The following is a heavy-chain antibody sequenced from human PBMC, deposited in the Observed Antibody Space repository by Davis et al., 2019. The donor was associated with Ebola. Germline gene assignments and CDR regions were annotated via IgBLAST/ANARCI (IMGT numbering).Heavy chain of an antibody. J-gene: IGHJ6*02. CDR3: AKDHSDFGDASGMRAPYGMDV. Sequence: GESLKISCAASGLDFSIHAMSWVRQAPGKGLEWVSGISGSGGSTYFADSVQGRFTISRDNAKNSLYLQMNSLRAEDTAVYYCAKDHSDFGDASGMRAPYGMDVWGQGTTVTVSS. D-gene: IGHD4/OR15-4a*01. CDR2: ISGSGGST. V-gene: IGHV3-23*01. CDR1: GLDFSIHA.